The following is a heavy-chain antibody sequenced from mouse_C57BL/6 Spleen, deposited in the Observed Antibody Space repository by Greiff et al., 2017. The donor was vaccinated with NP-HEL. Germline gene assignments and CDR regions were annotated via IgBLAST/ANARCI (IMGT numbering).Heavy chain of an antibody. CDR2: IYPGSGST. D-gene: IGHD1-1*01. CDR1: GYTFTSYW. V-gene: IGHV1-55*01. Sequence: QVQLKESGAELVKPGASVKMSCKASGYTFTSYWITWVKQRPGQGLEWIGDIYPGSGSTNYNEKFKSKATLTVDTSSSTAYMQLSSLTSEDSAVYYCARELRSHYYAMDYWGQGTSVTVSS. J-gene: IGHJ4*01. CDR3: ARELRSHYYAMDY.